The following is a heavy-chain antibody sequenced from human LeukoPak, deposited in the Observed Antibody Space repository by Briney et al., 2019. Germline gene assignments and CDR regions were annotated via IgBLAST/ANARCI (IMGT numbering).Heavy chain of an antibody. CDR2: ISYDGSNK. D-gene: IGHD6-13*01. V-gene: IGHV3-30-3*01. CDR1: GFTFSSYA. Sequence: GGSLRLSCAASGFTFSSYAMHWVCQAPGKGLEWVAVISYDGSNKYYADSVKGRFTISRDNSKNTLYLQMNSLRAEDTAVYYCAREGEAAAGSYFDHWGQGTLVTVSS. J-gene: IGHJ4*02. CDR3: AREGEAAAGSYFDH.